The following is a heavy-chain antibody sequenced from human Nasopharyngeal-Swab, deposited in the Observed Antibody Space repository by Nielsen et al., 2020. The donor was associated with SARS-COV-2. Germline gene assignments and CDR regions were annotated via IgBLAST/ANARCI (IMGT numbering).Heavy chain of an antibody. D-gene: IGHD2-2*03. J-gene: IGHJ1*01. CDR3: ARMMAGYDGYLQN. Sequence: ASVNVSCKASRYTFTSYDINWVRPAPGHGLEWLGRTQLNNAKTVYAQKFQGRVTMTWNTSITTAYMRLSGLRSDDTAVYYCARMMAGYDGYLQNWGQGTLVTVSS. CDR2: TQLNNAKT. V-gene: IGHV1-8*01. CDR1: RYTFTSYD.